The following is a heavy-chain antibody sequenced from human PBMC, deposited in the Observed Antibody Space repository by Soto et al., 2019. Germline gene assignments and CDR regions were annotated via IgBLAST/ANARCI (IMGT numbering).Heavy chain of an antibody. Sequence: GGSLRLSCAASGFTFSSYAMSWVRQAPGKGLEWVSAISGSGGSTYYADSVKGRFTISRDNSKNTLYLQMNSLRAEDTAVYYCANTYYDSSGYYNHDAFDIWGQGTMVTVPS. V-gene: IGHV3-23*01. J-gene: IGHJ3*02. CDR1: GFTFSSYA. CDR2: ISGSGGST. D-gene: IGHD3-22*01. CDR3: ANTYYDSSGYYNHDAFDI.